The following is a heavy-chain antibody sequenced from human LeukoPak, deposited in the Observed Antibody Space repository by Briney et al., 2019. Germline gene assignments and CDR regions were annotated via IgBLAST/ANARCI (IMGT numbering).Heavy chain of an antibody. CDR2: ISSSSITI. CDR3: ARGPSSGRE. D-gene: IGHD6-19*01. CDR1: GFTFSSYS. J-gene: IGHJ4*02. Sequence: GGSLRLSCAASGFTFSSYSMNWVRQAPGKGLEWVSYISSSSITIYYADSVKGRFTISRDNAKNSLYLQMNSLRAEDTAVYYCARGPSSGREWGQGTLVTVSS. V-gene: IGHV3-48*04.